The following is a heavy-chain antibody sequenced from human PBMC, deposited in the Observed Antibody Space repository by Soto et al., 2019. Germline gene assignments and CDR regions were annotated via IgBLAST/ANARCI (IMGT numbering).Heavy chain of an antibody. J-gene: IGHJ6*02. D-gene: IGHD3-10*01. Sequence: SETLSLTCTVSGGSISSGGYYWSWIRQHPGKGLEWIGYIYDSGSSYYNPSLKSRVTISVDTAKNQFSLKLSSVTAADTAVYYCARVGGSGSVYYGVDVWGQGTAVTVSS. CDR2: IYDSGSS. V-gene: IGHV4-31*03. CDR1: GGSISSGGYY. CDR3: ARVGGSGSVYYGVDV.